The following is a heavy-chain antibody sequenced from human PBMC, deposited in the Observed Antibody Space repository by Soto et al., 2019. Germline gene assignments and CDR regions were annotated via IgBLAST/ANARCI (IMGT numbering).Heavy chain of an antibody. J-gene: IGHJ5*02. CDR2: INAGNGNT. CDR3: AREGRDVWFDP. CDR1: GYTFTSYA. Sequence: ASVKVSCKASGYTFTSYAMHWVRQAPGQRLEWMGWINAGNGNTKYSQKFQGRVTITRDTSASTAYMELSSLGSEDTAVYYCAREGRDVWFDPWGQGTLVTVSS. V-gene: IGHV1-3*01.